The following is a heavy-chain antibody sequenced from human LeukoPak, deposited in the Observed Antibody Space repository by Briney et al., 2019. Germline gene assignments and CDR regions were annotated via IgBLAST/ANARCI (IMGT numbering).Heavy chain of an antibody. CDR3: ARDGYYGSGSPGWFGP. CDR1: GYSISSAFY. D-gene: IGHD3-10*01. V-gene: IGHV4-38-2*02. J-gene: IGHJ5*02. CDR2: IFHRGTT. Sequence: KASETLSLTCTVSGYSISSAFYWGWIRLPPGKGLEWIGSIFHRGTTYYNTSLQSRVNLSMDTSKNQFSLKLSPLTTEDTAIYYCARDGYYGSGSPGWFGPWGQGTLVTVSS.